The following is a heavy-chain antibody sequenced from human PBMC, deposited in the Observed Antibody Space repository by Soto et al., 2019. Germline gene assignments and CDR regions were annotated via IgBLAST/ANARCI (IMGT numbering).Heavy chain of an antibody. Sequence: GGSLRLSGAASGFTFSSYAMTWVRQAPGKGLEWVSSISSSGGSTYYADSVKGRFTISRDNSKNTLYLQMNSLRAEDTAVYYCAKRVTPNYYYYGMDVWGLGTTVTVSS. CDR3: AKRVTPNYYYYGMDV. J-gene: IGHJ6*02. CDR1: GFTFSSYA. CDR2: ISSSGGST. V-gene: IGHV3-23*01. D-gene: IGHD4-4*01.